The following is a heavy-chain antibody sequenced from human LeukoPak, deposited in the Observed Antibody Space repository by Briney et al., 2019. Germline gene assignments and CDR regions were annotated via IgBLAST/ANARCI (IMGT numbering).Heavy chain of an antibody. Sequence: PGGSLRLACAASGFTFDDYGMSWVRQAPGKGLEWVSSINWNGGSTGYADSVKGRFTISRDNAKNSLYLQMNSLRAEDTALYYCARGGYSNYLYMDVWGKGTTVTVSS. V-gene: IGHV3-20*04. CDR2: INWNGGST. D-gene: IGHD4-11*01. CDR1: GFTFDDYG. J-gene: IGHJ6*03. CDR3: ARGGYSNYLYMDV.